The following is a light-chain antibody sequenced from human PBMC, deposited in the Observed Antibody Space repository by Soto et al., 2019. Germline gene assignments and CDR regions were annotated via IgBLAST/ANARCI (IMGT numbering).Light chain of an antibody. CDR2: GAS. CDR3: QQYTNWPYT. J-gene: IGKJ2*01. V-gene: IGKV3-15*01. CDR1: QSVGSN. Sequence: EIVMTQSPATLSVSPGERASLSCRASQSVGSNLAWYQQTAGQAPRLLIYGASTRATGIQARFSGSGSGTEFTLTISSLQSEDFAVYSCQQYTNWPYTFGQGTKLELK.